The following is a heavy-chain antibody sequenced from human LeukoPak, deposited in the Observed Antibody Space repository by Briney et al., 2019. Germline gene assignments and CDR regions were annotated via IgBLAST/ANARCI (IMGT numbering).Heavy chain of an antibody. CDR2: INHSGST. D-gene: IGHD4-17*01. V-gene: IGHV4-34*01. CDR3: ASRYGDYGKGHFDY. Sequence: SETLSLTCAVYGGSFSGYYWSWIRQPPGKGLEWIGEINHSGSTNYNPSLKSRVTISVDTSKNQFSLKLSSVTAAGTAVYYCASRYGDYGKGHFDYWGQGTLVTVSS. CDR1: GGSFSGYY. J-gene: IGHJ4*02.